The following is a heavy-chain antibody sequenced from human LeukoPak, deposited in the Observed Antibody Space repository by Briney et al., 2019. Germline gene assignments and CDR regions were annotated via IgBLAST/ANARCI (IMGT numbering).Heavy chain of an antibody. V-gene: IGHV4-59*01. CDR1: GASISSYY. D-gene: IGHD6-19*01. CDR3: ARGGAQWLPPVPDFDY. J-gene: IGHJ4*02. CDR2: IHYSGRT. Sequence: PSETLSLTCTVSGASISSYYWSWIRQPPGKGLEWIGYIHYSGRTNYNPSLQSRVTISVDTSKNQFSLKLSSVTAADTAVYYCARGGAQWLPPVPDFDYWGQGTLVTVSS.